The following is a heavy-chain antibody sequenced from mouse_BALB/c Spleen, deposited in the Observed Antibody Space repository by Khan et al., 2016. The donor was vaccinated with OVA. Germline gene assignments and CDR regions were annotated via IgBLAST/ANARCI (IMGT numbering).Heavy chain of an antibody. J-gene: IGHJ2*01. Sequence: EVQLQESGPSLVKPSQTLSLTCSVTGDSITSGYWNWIRKFPGNKLEYMGYINYSGSTYYNPSLKSRISITRDTSKNQYYLQLNSVTSEDTATYYCARWNYRYDGYFDYWGQDTTLTVSS. CDR1: GDSITSGY. V-gene: IGHV3-8*02. D-gene: IGHD2-14*01. CDR3: ARWNYRYDGYFDY. CDR2: INYSGST.